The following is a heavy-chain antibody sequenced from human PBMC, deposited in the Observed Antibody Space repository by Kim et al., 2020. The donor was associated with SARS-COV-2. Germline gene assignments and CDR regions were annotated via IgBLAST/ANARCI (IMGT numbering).Heavy chain of an antibody. J-gene: IGHJ6*02. Sequence: NPSLKSRVTVSVDTSKNQFSLKLSSVTAADTAVYYCARGRLYYYYYGMDVWGQGTTVTVSS. V-gene: IGHV4-34*01. D-gene: IGHD1-1*01. CDR3: ARGRLYYYYYGMDV.